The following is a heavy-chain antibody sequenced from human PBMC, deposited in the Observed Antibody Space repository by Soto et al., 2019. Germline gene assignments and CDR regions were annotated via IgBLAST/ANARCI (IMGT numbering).Heavy chain of an antibody. D-gene: IGHD1-1*01. Sequence: QMQLVQSGAEVKKPGTSVKVSCKASGFTFTSSAVQWVRQARGQRLEWIGWIVVDSGNANYAQKFQERVTITRDMATSTAYKELSSLRSEDTDVYYWAAPLLDLYYYNGMDVWGQGTTVTVSS. J-gene: IGHJ6*02. CDR1: GFTFTSSA. CDR2: IVVDSGNA. V-gene: IGHV1-58*01. CDR3: AAPLLDLYYYNGMDV.